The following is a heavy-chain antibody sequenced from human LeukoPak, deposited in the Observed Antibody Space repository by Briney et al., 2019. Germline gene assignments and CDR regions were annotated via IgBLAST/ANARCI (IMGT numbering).Heavy chain of an antibody. CDR3: ARDSQWLLPYYYGMDV. CDR1: GGTFSSYA. Sequence: GASVKVSCKASGGTFSSYAMSWVRQAPGKGLEWVSAISGSGGSTYYADSVKGRFTISRDNSKNTLYLQMNSLRAEDTAVYYCARDSQWLLPYYYGMDVWGQGTTVTVSS. CDR2: ISGSGGST. J-gene: IGHJ6*02. V-gene: IGHV3-23*01. D-gene: IGHD6-19*01.